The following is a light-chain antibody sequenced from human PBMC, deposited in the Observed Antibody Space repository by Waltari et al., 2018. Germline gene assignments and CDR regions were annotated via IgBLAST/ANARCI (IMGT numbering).Light chain of an antibody. J-gene: IGKJ4*01. CDR1: QSVSSY. CDR3: QQRSNWPPALT. V-gene: IGKV3-11*01. Sequence: EIVLTTSPATPSLSPGERATLSCRVSQSVSSYLAWYHLTPGQAPRLRIYDASNRATGIPGRFSGSGSGTDFTLTISSLEPEDFAVYYCQQRSNWPPALTFGGGTKVEIK. CDR2: DAS.